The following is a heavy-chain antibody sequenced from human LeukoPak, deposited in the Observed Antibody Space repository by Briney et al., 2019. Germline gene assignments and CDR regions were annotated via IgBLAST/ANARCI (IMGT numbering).Heavy chain of an antibody. V-gene: IGHV1-2*06. Sequence: GASVKVSCKASGYTFTGYYMHWVRQAPGQGLEWMGRINPNSGGTNYAQKFQGRVTMTRDTSISRAYMELSRLRSDDTAVYYCARSITMVRGVIAAIDYWGQGTLVTVSS. J-gene: IGHJ4*02. CDR3: ARSITMVRGVIAAIDY. CDR2: INPNSGGT. D-gene: IGHD3-10*01. CDR1: GYTFTGYY.